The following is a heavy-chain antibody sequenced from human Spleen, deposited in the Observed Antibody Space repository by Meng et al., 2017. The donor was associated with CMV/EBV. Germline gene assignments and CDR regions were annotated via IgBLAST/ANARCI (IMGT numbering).Heavy chain of an antibody. Sequence: SISSGHYYWTWIRQPPGKGLERIGYISYSGSTYINLSLRSRVSISADTSTNQFSLKWSSVTAADTAVYYCAREGNQPITTSNWFDPWGQGTLVTVSS. CDR2: ISYSGST. D-gene: IGHD1-14*01. CDR1: SISSGHYY. CDR3: AREGNQPITTSNWFDP. J-gene: IGHJ5*02. V-gene: IGHV4-30-4*08.